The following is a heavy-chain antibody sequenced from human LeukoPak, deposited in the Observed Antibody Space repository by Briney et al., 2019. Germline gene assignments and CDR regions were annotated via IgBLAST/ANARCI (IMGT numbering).Heavy chain of an antibody. V-gene: IGHV4-59*01. Sequence: SETLSLTCTVTGGSINSYYWSWIQQPPGKGLEWIGYIYYSGSTNYNPSLKSRVTISVDTSKNQFSLNLSSATAADTAMYYCARGPHTYGFAWGQGTLVTVSS. J-gene: IGHJ4*02. CDR2: IYYSGST. CDR1: GGSINSYY. CDR3: ARGPHTYGFA. D-gene: IGHD5-18*01.